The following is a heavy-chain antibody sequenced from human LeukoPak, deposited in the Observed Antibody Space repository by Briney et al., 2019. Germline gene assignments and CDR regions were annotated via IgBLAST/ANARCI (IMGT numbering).Heavy chain of an antibody. Sequence: SETLSLTCAVYSGSLSNYYWSWIRQSPDKGLVWIGEINHNGGTNYNPSLKSRVTISVDTSKNQFSLKLSSVTAADTAVYYCARRSRRHVGYGMDVWGQGTTVTVSS. CDR1: SGSLSNYY. CDR2: INHNGGT. J-gene: IGHJ6*02. CDR3: ARRSRRHVGYGMDV. V-gene: IGHV4-34*01. D-gene: IGHD6-25*01.